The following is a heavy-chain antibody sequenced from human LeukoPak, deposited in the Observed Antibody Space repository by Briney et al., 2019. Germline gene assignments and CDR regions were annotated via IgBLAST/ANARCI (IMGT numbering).Heavy chain of an antibody. D-gene: IGHD2-2*01. Sequence: SETLSLTCTVSGGSISSYYWSWIRQPPGKGLEWIGYIYYSGSTNYNPSLKSRVTMSVDTSKNQFSLKLSSVTAADTAVYYCARDGCSSTSCSDEWWFDPWGQGTLVTVSS. CDR3: ARDGCSSTSCSDEWWFDP. CDR1: GGSISSYY. J-gene: IGHJ5*02. V-gene: IGHV4-59*12. CDR2: IYYSGST.